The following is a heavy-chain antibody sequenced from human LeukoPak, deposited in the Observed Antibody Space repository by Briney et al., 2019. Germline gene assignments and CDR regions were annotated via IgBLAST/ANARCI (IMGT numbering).Heavy chain of an antibody. Sequence: GGSLRLSCAASGFTLSDYYMSWIRQAPGKGLELISYISSSGGIMYYADSMKGQFTISRDNAKNSLYLQMNRLRAEDTAVYYCARVSITSESYWGQGTLVTVSS. CDR1: GFTLSDYY. V-gene: IGHV3-11*01. CDR2: ISSSGGIM. D-gene: IGHD2-2*01. J-gene: IGHJ4*02. CDR3: ARVSITSESY.